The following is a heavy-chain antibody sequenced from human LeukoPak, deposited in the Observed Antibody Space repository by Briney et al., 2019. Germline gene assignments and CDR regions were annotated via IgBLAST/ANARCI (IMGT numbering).Heavy chain of an antibody. CDR3: ARAFLADYAYDY. D-gene: IGHD3-3*01. Sequence: PGGSLILSCAASGFTLSRYWMTWVRQAPGKGLEWVANIKQDGSEKYYVDSVKGRFTISRDKAKNSLYLQMNSLRAEDTAVYYCARAFLADYAYDYWGQGTLVTVSS. CDR1: GFTLSRYW. CDR2: IKQDGSEK. V-gene: IGHV3-7*04. J-gene: IGHJ4*02.